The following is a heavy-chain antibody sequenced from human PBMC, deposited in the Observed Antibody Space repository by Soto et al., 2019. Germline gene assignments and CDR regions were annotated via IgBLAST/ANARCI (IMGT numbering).Heavy chain of an antibody. Sequence: GGSLRLSCAASGFTFSSYAMSWVRQAPGKGLEWVSAISGSGGSTYYADSVKGRFTISRDNSKNTLYLQMNSLRAEDTAVYYCAKNQQLVLYYYYYMDVWGKGTTVTVSS. CDR3: AKNQQLVLYYYYYMDV. CDR2: ISGSGGST. J-gene: IGHJ6*03. CDR1: GFTFSSYA. V-gene: IGHV3-23*01. D-gene: IGHD6-13*01.